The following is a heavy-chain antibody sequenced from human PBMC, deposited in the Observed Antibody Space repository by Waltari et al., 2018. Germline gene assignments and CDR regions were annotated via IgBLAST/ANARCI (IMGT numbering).Heavy chain of an antibody. CDR1: GGSFSGYY. D-gene: IGHD1-26*01. J-gene: IGHJ4*02. Sequence: QVQLQQWGAGLLKPSETLSLTCAVYGGSFSGYYWSWIRQPPGKGLEWIGEINHSGSTNYNPSLKSRVTISVDTSKNQFSLKLSSVTAADTAVYYCARGEGGEIVGATNFDYWGQGTLVTVSS. V-gene: IGHV4-34*01. CDR2: INHSGST. CDR3: ARGEGGEIVGATNFDY.